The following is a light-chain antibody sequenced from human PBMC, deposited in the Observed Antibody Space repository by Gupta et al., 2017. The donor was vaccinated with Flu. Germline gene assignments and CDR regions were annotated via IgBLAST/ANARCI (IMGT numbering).Light chain of an antibody. Sequence: APKLMIDAVSKRPSGVPDRYSGSKSVTTAPLTVSGLQEEDEDDYYCISTAFIIFVFGTGTKLTVL. V-gene: IGLV2-8*01. J-gene: IGLJ1*01. CDR3: ISTAFIIFV. CDR2: AVS.